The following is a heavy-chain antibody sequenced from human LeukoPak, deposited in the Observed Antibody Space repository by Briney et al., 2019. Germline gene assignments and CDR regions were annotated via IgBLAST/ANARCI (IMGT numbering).Heavy chain of an antibody. CDR1: GFTFSSYA. Sequence: GGSLRLSCAASGFTFSSYAMHWVRQAPGKGLEWVAVISYDGSNKYYADSVKGRFTISRDNSKSTLYLQMNSLRAEDTAVYYCARSQGVRGVLTRRGYFDYWGQGTLVTVSS. V-gene: IGHV3-30*04. CDR2: ISYDGSNK. J-gene: IGHJ4*02. CDR3: ARSQGVRGVLTRRGYFDY. D-gene: IGHD3-10*01.